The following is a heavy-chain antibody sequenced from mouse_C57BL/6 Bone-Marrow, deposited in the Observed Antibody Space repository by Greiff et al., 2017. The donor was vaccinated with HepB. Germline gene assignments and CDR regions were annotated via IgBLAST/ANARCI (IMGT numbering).Heavy chain of an antibody. CDR3: ARRKGYDRYAMDY. CDR2: IYPRSGNT. D-gene: IGHD2-2*01. V-gene: IGHV1-81*01. J-gene: IGHJ4*01. Sequence: QVQLKESGAELARPGASVKLSCKASGYTFTSYGISWVKQRTGQGLEWIGEIYPRSGNTYYNEKFKGKATLTADKSSSTAYMELRSLTSEDSAVYFCARRKGYDRYAMDYWGQGTSVTVSS. CDR1: GYTFTSYG.